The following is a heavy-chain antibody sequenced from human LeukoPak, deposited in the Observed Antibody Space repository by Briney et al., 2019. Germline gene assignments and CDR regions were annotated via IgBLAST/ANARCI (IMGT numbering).Heavy chain of an antibody. Sequence: SETLSLTCTVSGGSISSRSYYWGWIRQPPGKGLEWIGKISDSGNTYYSPSLRSRVTISVDTSKNQFSLKLSSVTAADTAVYYCARGVPTYYYDSSGQFDYWGQGTLVTVSS. V-gene: IGHV4-39*07. CDR2: ISDSGNT. CDR1: GGSISSRSYY. J-gene: IGHJ4*02. CDR3: ARGVPTYYYDSSGQFDY. D-gene: IGHD3-22*01.